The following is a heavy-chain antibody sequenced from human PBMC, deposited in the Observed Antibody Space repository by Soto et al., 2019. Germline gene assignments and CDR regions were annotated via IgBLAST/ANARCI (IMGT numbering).Heavy chain of an antibody. CDR1: GFTFSSYG. Sequence: QVQLVESGGGVVQPGRSLRLSCAASGFTFSSYGMHWVRQAPGKGLEWVAVISYDGSNKYYADSVKGRFTISRDNSKNTLYLQMTSLRADDTAVYYCAKDLGAYAVAGTSQTDYWGQGTLVTVSS. J-gene: IGHJ4*02. D-gene: IGHD6-19*01. CDR3: AKDLGAYAVAGTSQTDY. CDR2: ISYDGSNK. V-gene: IGHV3-30*18.